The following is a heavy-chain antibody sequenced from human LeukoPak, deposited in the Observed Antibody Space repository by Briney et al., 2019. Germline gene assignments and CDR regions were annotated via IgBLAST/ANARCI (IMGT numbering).Heavy chain of an antibody. Sequence: SETLSLTCTVSGGSISSYYWSWIRQPPGKGLEWIGYIYTSGSTNYNPSLKSRVTISVDTSKNQFSLKLSSATAADTAVYYCARLRWYMRYYFDYWGQGTLVTVSS. D-gene: IGHD4-23*01. J-gene: IGHJ4*02. CDR3: ARLRWYMRYYFDY. V-gene: IGHV4-4*09. CDR1: GGSISSYY. CDR2: IYTSGST.